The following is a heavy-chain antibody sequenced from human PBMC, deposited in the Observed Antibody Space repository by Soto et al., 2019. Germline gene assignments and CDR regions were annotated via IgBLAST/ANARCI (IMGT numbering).Heavy chain of an antibody. CDR3: ARVPLDVSGWLWHEYDS. J-gene: IGHJ4*02. V-gene: IGHV3-49*03. Sequence: EVQLVESGGGLVEPGRSLRLSCTTSGFTFGGSGINWFRQAPGKGLEWIGFIRSETYGGTTDYAASVKGRFTISRDDSNWIAYLQMNSLKTDDTAVYYCARVPLDVSGWLWHEYDSWGQGTLVTVSS. D-gene: IGHD6-25*01. CDR1: GFTFGGSG. CDR2: IRSETYGGTT.